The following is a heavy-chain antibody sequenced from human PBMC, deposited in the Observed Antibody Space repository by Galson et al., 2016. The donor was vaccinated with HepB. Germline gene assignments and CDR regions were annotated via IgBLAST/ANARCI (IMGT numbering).Heavy chain of an antibody. CDR2: IKQDGSEE. D-gene: IGHD1-26*01. J-gene: IGHJ4*02. Sequence: SLRLSCAASGFTFSGHWMSWVRQAPGKGLEWVANIKQDGSEESYVDSVKGRFTISRDNAKNLVYLQMNSLRAEDTAIYYCAREGYGGFDYWGQGTLVTVSS. CDR1: GFTFSGHW. CDR3: AREGYGGFDY. V-gene: IGHV3-7*03.